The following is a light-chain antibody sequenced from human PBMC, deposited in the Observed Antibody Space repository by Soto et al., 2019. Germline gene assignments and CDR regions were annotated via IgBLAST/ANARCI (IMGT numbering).Light chain of an antibody. Sequence: LSASVGDRVTITCRASQGISSALAWYQQKPGKAPNLLIYGASSLESAVPSRFSGSGSGTDFTLTISSLQPEDFATYYCQQFNSYPLTFGGGTKVDIK. J-gene: IGKJ4*01. CDR3: QQFNSYPLT. CDR1: QGISSA. CDR2: GAS. V-gene: IGKV1-13*02.